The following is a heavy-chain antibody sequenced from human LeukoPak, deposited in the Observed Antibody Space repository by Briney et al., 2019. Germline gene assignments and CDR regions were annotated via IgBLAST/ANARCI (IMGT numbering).Heavy chain of an antibody. CDR2: ISAYNGNT. CDR3: ARTYSSGWSPYYYYGMDV. V-gene: IGHV1-18*01. J-gene: IGHJ6*02. D-gene: IGHD6-19*01. CDR1: GYTFTSYD. Sequence: ASVKVSCKASGYTFTSYDINWVRQATGQGLEWMGWISAYNGNTNYAQKLQGRVTMTTDTSTSTAYMELRSLRSDDTAVYYCARTYSSGWSPYYYYGMDVWGQGTTVTVSS.